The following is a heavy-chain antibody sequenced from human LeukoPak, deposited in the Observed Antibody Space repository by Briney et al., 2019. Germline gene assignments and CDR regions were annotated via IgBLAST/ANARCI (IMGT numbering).Heavy chain of an antibody. CDR3: ARDLGSIAARQDFDY. D-gene: IGHD6-6*01. CDR1: GYTFTSYY. Sequence: GASVKVSCKASGYTFTSYYMHWVRQAPGQGLEWMGIINPSGGSTSYAQKFQGRVTMTTDTSTSTAYMELRSLRSDDTAVYYCARDLGSIAARQDFDYWGQGTLVTVSS. V-gene: IGHV1-46*01. J-gene: IGHJ4*02. CDR2: INPSGGST.